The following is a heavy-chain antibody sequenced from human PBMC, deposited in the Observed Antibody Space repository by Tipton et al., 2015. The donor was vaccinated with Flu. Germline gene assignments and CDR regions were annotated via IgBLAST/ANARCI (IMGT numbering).Heavy chain of an antibody. J-gene: IGHJ3*02. D-gene: IGHD1-26*01. CDR2: ISYSGST. CDR3: ARALNSGREYTFDI. V-gene: IGHV4-30-4*07. CDR1: GGSISSGSYY. Sequence: LVQPTQTLSLTCTVSGGSISSGSYYWSWIRQSPGKGLEWIGYISYSGSTYYNPSLRSRVTISVDTTKNLFSLNLSSVTATDTAVYYCARALNSGREYTFDIWGRGTVVTVSS.